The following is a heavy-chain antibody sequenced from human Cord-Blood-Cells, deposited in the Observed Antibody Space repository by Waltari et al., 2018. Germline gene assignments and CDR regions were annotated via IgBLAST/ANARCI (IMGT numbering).Heavy chain of an antibody. V-gene: IGHV4-34*01. CDR3: ATHGGYSSGWYDNFDY. D-gene: IGHD6-13*01. J-gene: IGHJ4*02. Sequence: QVQLQQWGAGLLKPSETLSLTCAVYGGSFSGYSWSWIRQPPGKGLEWIGEINHSGNTNYNPSLKSRVTISVDTSKNQFSLKLSSVTAADTAVYYCATHGGYSSGWYDNFDYWGQGTLVTVSS. CDR2: INHSGNT. CDR1: GGSFSGYS.